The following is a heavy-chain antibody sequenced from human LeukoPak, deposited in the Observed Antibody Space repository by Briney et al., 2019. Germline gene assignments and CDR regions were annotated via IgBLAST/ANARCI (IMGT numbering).Heavy chain of an antibody. CDR1: GGSFSGYY. CDR3: ARLKVPYTSGLAP. V-gene: IGHV4-34*01. D-gene: IGHD6-25*01. J-gene: IGHJ5*02. Sequence: PSETLSLTCAVYGGSFSGYYWSWIRQPPGKGLEWIGEINHSGGTNYNPSLKSRVTMSVDTSKKQFSLKLSSVTAADTAVYYCARLKVPYTSGLAPWGQGTLVTVSS. CDR2: INHSGGT.